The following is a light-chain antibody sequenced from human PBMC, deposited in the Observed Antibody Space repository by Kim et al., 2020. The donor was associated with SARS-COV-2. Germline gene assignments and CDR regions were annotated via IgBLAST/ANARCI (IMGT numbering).Light chain of an antibody. CDR1: SSNIGASND. V-gene: IGLV1-40*01. J-gene: IGLJ3*02. CDR2: GTK. CDR3: QAYDSTLSGWV. Sequence: QRATIVSTGRSSNIGASNDTYGYQQFPGTAPKVVIYGTKHRPSGVPDRFSGSKSGTSASLTITGLQAEDEADYYCQAYDSTLSGWVFGGGTKLTVL.